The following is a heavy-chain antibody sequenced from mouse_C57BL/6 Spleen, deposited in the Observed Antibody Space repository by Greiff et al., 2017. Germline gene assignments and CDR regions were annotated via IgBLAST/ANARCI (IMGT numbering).Heavy chain of an antibody. D-gene: IGHD2-3*01. CDR2: IWTGGGT. Sequence: VHLVESGPGLVAPSQSLSITYTVSGFSLTSYAISWVRQPPGKGLEWLGVIWTGGGTNYNSALKSRLSISKDNSKSQVFLKMNSLQTDDTARYYCARNRYDGRLWYFDVWGTGTTVTVSS. CDR1: GFSLTSYA. V-gene: IGHV2-9-1*01. CDR3: ARNRYDGRLWYFDV. J-gene: IGHJ1*03.